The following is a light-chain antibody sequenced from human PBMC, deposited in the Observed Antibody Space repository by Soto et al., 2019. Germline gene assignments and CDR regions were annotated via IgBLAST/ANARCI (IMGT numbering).Light chain of an antibody. CDR2: DAS. CDR3: QQYNSYGT. CDR1: QSIGSS. Sequence: DIQMTQSPSTLSASVGDRVTITCRASQSIGSSLAWYQQKPGKGPKLLIYDASTLESGVPSRFSGSGFRTEFALTISSLQPDDFATFCCQQYNSYGTFGQGTKLEIK. J-gene: IGKJ2*01. V-gene: IGKV1-5*01.